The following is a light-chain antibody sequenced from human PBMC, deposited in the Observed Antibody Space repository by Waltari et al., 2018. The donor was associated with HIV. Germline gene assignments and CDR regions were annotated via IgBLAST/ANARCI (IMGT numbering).Light chain of an antibody. CDR1: QSDLYSSNNKNY. V-gene: IGKV4-1*01. Sequence: DIVMTQSPDYLAVSLGERATINCKSSQSDLYSSNNKNYLAWYQQKPGQPPKLLIYWASTRESGVPDRFSGSWSGTDFTLTISSLQAEDVAVYYCQQYYSTPFTFGPGTKVDIK. CDR2: WAS. CDR3: QQYYSTPFT. J-gene: IGKJ3*01.